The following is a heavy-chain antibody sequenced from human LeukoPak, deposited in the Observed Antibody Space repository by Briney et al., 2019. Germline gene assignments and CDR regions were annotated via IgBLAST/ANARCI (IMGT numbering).Heavy chain of an antibody. J-gene: IGHJ4*02. CDR1: GFTFSSYA. CDR3: AKDRYYDFWSGYLARTGASLDY. V-gene: IGHV3-33*06. CDR2: IWYDGSNK. Sequence: GTSLRLSCAASGFTFSSYAMHWVRQAPGKGLEWVAVIWYDGSNKYYADSVKGRFTISRDNSKNTLSLQMNSLRAEDTAVYYCAKDRYYDFWSGYLARTGASLDYWGQGTLVTVSS. D-gene: IGHD3-3*01.